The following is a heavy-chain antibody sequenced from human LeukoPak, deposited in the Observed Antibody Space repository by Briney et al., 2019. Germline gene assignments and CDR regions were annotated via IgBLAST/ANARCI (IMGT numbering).Heavy chain of an antibody. CDR2: SSSNGSYI. J-gene: IGHJ4*02. D-gene: IGHD5-12*01. CDR1: GITFSDYS. V-gene: IGHV3-21*01. CDR3: TKDFLWGLYASGSDDH. Sequence: GGSLRLSCAASGITFSDYSMNGVLQAPGKGLKWVSFSSSNGSYIYADSVKGRFTISRDNAKNSLYLQMNSLSAEDTVVYYCTKDFLWGLYASGSDDHWGQGTLVSVSS.